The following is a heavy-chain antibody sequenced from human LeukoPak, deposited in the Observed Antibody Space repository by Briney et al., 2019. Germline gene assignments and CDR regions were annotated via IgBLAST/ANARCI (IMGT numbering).Heavy chain of an antibody. V-gene: IGHV3-15*01. J-gene: IGHJ4*02. CDR1: GFTFSNAW. CDR3: TDSYGSFDY. CDR2: IKNKTDGGTT. Sequence: GGSLRLSCAASGFTFSNAWMSWVRQAPGKGLEWVGRIKNKTDGGTTDYAAPVKGRFTISRDDSKNTLYLQRNSLNSEEIAVYYITDSYGSFDYWGQGTLVTVSS. D-gene: IGHD5-18*01.